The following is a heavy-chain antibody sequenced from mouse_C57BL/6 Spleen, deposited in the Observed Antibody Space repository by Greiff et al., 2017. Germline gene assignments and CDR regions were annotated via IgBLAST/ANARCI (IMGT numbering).Heavy chain of an antibody. CDR3: AVYDGYYEAWFAY. Sequence: QVHVKQSGAELVRPGASVKLSCKASGYTFTDYYINWVKQRPGQGLEWIARIYPGSGNTYYNEKFKGKATLTAEKSSSTAYMQLSSLTSEDSAVYFCAVYDGYYEAWFAYWGQGTLVTVSA. J-gene: IGHJ3*01. V-gene: IGHV1-76*01. CDR2: IYPGSGNT. D-gene: IGHD2-3*01. CDR1: GYTFTDYY.